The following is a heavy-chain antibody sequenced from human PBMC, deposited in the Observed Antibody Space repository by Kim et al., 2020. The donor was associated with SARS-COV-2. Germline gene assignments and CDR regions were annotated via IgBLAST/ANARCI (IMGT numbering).Heavy chain of an antibody. J-gene: IGHJ2*01. CDR2: IYYSGST. V-gene: IGHV4-39*01. Sequence: SETLSLTCSVSGGSISSSDYYWGWIRQPPGKGLEWIVTIYYSGSTYYNPSLKGRVTISVDTSKKQFSLRLSSVTAADAAVYYCARHLRNWYFDLWGRGTLVTVSS. CDR1: GGSISSSDYY. CDR3: ARHLRNWYFDL.